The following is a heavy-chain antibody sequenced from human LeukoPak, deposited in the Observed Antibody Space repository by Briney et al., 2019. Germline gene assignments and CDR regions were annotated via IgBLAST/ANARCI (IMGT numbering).Heavy chain of an antibody. V-gene: IGHV3-23*01. CDR1: GFTFSSYG. CDR2: ISGSGGST. Sequence: HTGGSLRLSCAASGFTFSSYGMSWVRQAPGKGLEWVSAISGSGGSTYYADSVKGRFTISRDNSKNTLYLQMNSLRAEDTAVYYCAKDLGDYYDSSGYYYGQDDAFDIWGQGTMVTVSS. D-gene: IGHD3-22*01. CDR3: AKDLGDYYDSSGYYYGQDDAFDI. J-gene: IGHJ3*02.